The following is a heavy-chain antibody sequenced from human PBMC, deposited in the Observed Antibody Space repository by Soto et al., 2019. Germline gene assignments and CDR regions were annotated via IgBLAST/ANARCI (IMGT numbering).Heavy chain of an antibody. CDR3: AKDQEGYCSGGSCYSAYY. CDR1: GFTFSSYA. Sequence: GGSLRLSCAASGFTFSSYAMSWVRQAPGKGLEWVSAISGSGGSTYYADSVKGRFTISRDNSKNTLYLQMNSLRAEDTAVYYCAKDQEGYCSGGSCYSAYYWGQGTLVTVSS. J-gene: IGHJ4*02. V-gene: IGHV3-23*01. D-gene: IGHD2-15*01. CDR2: ISGSGGST.